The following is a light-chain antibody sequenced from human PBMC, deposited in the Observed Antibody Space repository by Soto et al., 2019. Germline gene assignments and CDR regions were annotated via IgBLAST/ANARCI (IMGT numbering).Light chain of an antibody. CDR2: KAS. J-gene: IGKJ1*01. CDR3: QQYNSYSWT. CDR1: QSISNW. V-gene: IGKV1-5*03. Sequence: DIHMTQSPSTLSAALGDRVTIACRASQSISNWLAWYQQRPGKAPKLLIYKASNLESGVPSRFSGSGSGTEFTLIISSRQPDDFATYYCQQYNSYSWTFGQGTKVDIK.